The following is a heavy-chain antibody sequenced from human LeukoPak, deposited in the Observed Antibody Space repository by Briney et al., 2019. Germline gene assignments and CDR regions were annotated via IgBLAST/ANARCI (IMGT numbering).Heavy chain of an antibody. CDR2: INHSGST. Sequence: SETLSLTCAVYGGSFSGYYWSWIRQPPGKGLEWIGEINHSGSTNYNPSLKSRVTISVDTSKNQFSLKLSSVTAADTAVYYCARDPGNNSFDYWGQGTLVTVSS. J-gene: IGHJ4*02. CDR3: ARDPGNNSFDY. D-gene: IGHD1-1*01. V-gene: IGHV4-34*01. CDR1: GGSFSGYY.